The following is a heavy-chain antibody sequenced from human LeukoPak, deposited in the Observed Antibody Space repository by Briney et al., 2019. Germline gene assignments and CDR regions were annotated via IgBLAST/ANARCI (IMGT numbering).Heavy chain of an antibody. CDR1: GGSVSSGTYF. Sequence: SETLSLTCTVSGGSVSSGTYFWSWIRQPPGKGLEWIGYIYYSGSTNYNPSLKSRVTISVDTSKNQFSLKLSSVTAADTAVYYCARDGGYGGNGFDYWGQGTLVTVSS. D-gene: IGHD4-23*01. V-gene: IGHV4-61*01. J-gene: IGHJ4*02. CDR2: IYYSGST. CDR3: ARDGGYGGNGFDY.